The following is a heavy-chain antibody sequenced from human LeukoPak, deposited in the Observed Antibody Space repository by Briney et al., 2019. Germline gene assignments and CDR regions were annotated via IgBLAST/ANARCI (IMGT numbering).Heavy chain of an antibody. V-gene: IGHV3-49*04. CDR3: TRGRWDEHVLRYFDWRTRGPYYFDY. CDR2: IRSKAYGGTT. Sequence: GGSLRLSCTASGFTFGDYAMSWVRQAPGKGLEWVGFIRSKAYGGTTEYAASVKGRFTISRDDSKSIASLQMNSLKTEDTAVYYCTRGRWDEHVLRYFDWRTRGPYYFDYWGQGTLVTASS. D-gene: IGHD3-9*01. CDR1: GFTFGDYA. J-gene: IGHJ4*02.